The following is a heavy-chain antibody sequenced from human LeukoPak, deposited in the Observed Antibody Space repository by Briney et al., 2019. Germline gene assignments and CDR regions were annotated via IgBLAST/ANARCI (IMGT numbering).Heavy chain of an antibody. Sequence: SETLSLTCTVSGGSISSYYWSWIRQPPGKGLEWIGYIYYSGSTNYNPSLKSRVTISVDTSKNQFSPKLSSVTAADTAVYYCARQNTPTVAGDIYYYYYGMDVWGQGTTVTVSS. CDR1: GGSISSYY. CDR2: IYYSGST. V-gene: IGHV4-59*08. D-gene: IGHD6-19*01. CDR3: ARQNTPTVAGDIYYYYYGMDV. J-gene: IGHJ6*02.